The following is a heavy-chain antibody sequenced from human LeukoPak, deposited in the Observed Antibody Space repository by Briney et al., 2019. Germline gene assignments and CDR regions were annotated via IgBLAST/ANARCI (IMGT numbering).Heavy chain of an antibody. CDR1: GYTFTSYA. J-gene: IGHJ4*02. D-gene: IGHD6-19*01. Sequence: ASVKVSCKASGYTFTSYAMHWVRQAPGQRLEWMGWINAGNGNTKYSQKFQGRVTITRDTSASTAYMELSSLRSEDTAVYYCARPPRGFGSGWSAPFDYWGQGTLVTVSS. CDR3: ARPPRGFGSGWSAPFDY. V-gene: IGHV1-3*01. CDR2: INAGNGNT.